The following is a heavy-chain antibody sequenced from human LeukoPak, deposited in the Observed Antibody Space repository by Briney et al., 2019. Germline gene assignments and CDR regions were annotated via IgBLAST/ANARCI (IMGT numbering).Heavy chain of an antibody. V-gene: IGHV4-38-2*02. Sequence: PSETLSLTCTVSDYSISSGYYWGWIRPPPGKGLEWIGSVYHTGNSYYNPSLKSRATMSVDTSKNHFSLKLSSVTAADTAVYYCARAEAVADAFDIWGQGTMVTVSS. CDR2: VYHTGNS. D-gene: IGHD6-19*01. CDR1: DYSISSGYY. J-gene: IGHJ3*02. CDR3: ARAEAVADAFDI.